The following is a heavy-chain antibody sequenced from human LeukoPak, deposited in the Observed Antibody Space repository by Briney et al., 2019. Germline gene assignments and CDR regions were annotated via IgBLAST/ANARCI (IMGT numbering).Heavy chain of an antibody. Sequence: GRSLRLSCAVSRFTFSNYWMTWGRQAPGKGLEWGANISQDGSEKNYVDSVNGRFTISRDNAENSLYLQMNSLSAEDTAVYYCARDRRTNSWANDRFDYWGQGALVTVSS. CDR1: RFTFSNYW. J-gene: IGHJ4*02. CDR3: ARDRRTNSWANDRFDY. V-gene: IGHV3-7*01. CDR2: ISQDGSEK. D-gene: IGHD2-8*01.